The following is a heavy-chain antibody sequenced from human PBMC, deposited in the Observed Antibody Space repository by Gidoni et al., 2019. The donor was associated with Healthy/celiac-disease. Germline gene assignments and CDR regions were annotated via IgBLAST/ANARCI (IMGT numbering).Heavy chain of an antibody. Sequence: EVQLLESGGGLVQPGGSLRLSCAASGFTFSRYAMSWVRQAPGTGLEWVAAISGSGGSTYYADSVKGRFTISRDNSKNTLYLQMNSLRAEDTAVYYCAKDNVGYYDFWSGYYPGAFDYWGQGTLVTVSS. CDR2: ISGSGGST. CDR3: AKDNVGYYDFWSGYYPGAFDY. CDR1: GFTFSRYA. J-gene: IGHJ4*02. V-gene: IGHV3-23*01. D-gene: IGHD3-3*01.